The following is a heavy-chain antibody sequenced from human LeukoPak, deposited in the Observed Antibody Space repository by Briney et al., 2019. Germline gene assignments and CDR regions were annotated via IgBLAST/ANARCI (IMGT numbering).Heavy chain of an antibody. D-gene: IGHD6-6*01. CDR1: GFTFSDYY. J-gene: IGHJ4*02. CDR3: ARDLFPASFYFDY. CDR2: ISSSGSTI. V-gene: IGHV3-11*01. Sequence: GGSLRLSWAASGFTFSDYYMSWIRQAPGKGLEWVSYISSSGSTIYYADSVKGRFTISRDNAKNSLYLQMNSLRAEDTAVYYCARDLFPASFYFDYWGQGTLVTVSS.